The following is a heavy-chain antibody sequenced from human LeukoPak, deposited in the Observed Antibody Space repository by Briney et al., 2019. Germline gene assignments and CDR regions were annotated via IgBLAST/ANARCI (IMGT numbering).Heavy chain of an antibody. D-gene: IGHD3-10*01. CDR1: GYTFTGYY. CDR3: ARVPLVAWVGETYLDY. CDR2: INPNSGDT. Sequence: GASVKVSCKASGYTFTGYYMHWVRQAPGQGLGGVGWINPNSGDTNYAQKFQGRVTMTRETSISTAYMELSRLRSDDTAVYYCARVPLVAWVGETYLDYWGQGTLVTASS. J-gene: IGHJ4*02. V-gene: IGHV1-2*02.